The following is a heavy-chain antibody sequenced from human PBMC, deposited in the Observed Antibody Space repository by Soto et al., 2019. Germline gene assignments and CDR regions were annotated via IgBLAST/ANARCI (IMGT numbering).Heavy chain of an antibody. J-gene: IGHJ4*02. CDR1: GGPISSGGYY. V-gene: IGHV4-31*03. Sequence: SETLSLTCTVSGGPISSGGYYWSWIRQHPGKGLEWIGYIYYSGSTYYNPSLKSRVTISVDTSKNQFSLKLSSVTAADTAVYYCARGSRVLRYFDSFDYWGQGTLVTVSS. CDR2: IYYSGST. D-gene: IGHD3-9*01. CDR3: ARGSRVLRYFDSFDY.